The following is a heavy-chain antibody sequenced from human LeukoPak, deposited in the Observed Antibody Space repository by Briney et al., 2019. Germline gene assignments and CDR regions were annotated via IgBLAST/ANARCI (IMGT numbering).Heavy chain of an antibody. J-gene: IGHJ4*02. CDR2: IYSGGST. D-gene: IGHD3-22*01. Sequence: GGSLRLSCAASGFTVSSNYMSWVRQAPGKGLEWVSVIYSGGSTYYADSVKGRFTISRDNAKNSLSLEMNRLRVEEMAVYYCARGQHYYEKTGHDYWGQGTLVTVSS. V-gene: IGHV3-66*01. CDR3: ARGQHYYEKTGHDY. CDR1: GFTVSSNY.